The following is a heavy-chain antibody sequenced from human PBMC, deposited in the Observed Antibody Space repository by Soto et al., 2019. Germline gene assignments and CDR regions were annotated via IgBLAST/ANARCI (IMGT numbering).Heavy chain of an antibody. J-gene: IGHJ4*02. CDR1: GYSFSNYW. CDR2: IYPGDSDT. V-gene: IGHV5-51*01. CDR3: ARHFYDYIDY. D-gene: IGHD3-16*01. Sequence: GESLKISCKGSGYSFSNYWIAWVRQMPGKGLEWMGIIYPGDSDTRYSPSFQGQVTISVDKSISTAYLQWSSLKASDTAIYYCARHFYDYIDYWGQGIFVTVSS.